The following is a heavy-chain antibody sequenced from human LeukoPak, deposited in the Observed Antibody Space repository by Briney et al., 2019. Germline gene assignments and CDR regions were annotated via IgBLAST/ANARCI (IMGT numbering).Heavy chain of an antibody. V-gene: IGHV3-74*01. CDR3: ARGLYGAYVG. Sequence: GGSLRLSCAASGFSFSSSWMYWVRQAPGKGLVWVSRINSDGSSTSYADSVKGRFTISRDNAKNTLYLQMNSLRAEDTAVNYCARGLYGAYVGWGQGTLVTVSS. CDR2: INSDGSST. J-gene: IGHJ4*02. CDR1: GFSFSSSW. D-gene: IGHD5-12*01.